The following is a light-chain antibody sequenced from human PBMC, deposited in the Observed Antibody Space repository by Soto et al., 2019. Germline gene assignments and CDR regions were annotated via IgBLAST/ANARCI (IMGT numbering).Light chain of an antibody. Sequence: EIVLTQSPGTPSLSPGERATLSCRASQSVSSSYLAWYQQKPGQAPRLLIYGASSRATGIPDRFSGSGSGTDFTLTISRVEPEDSAVYYCQQTFHSPRTFGQGTRLEI. CDR1: QSVSSSY. CDR2: GAS. CDR3: QQTFHSPRT. V-gene: IGKV3-20*01. J-gene: IGKJ2*01.